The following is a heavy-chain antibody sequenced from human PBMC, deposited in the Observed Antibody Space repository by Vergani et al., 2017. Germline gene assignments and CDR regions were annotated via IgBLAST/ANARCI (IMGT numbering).Heavy chain of an antibody. D-gene: IGHD2-8*01. Sequence: QVQLQQWGAGLLQPSETLSLSCAVYGGSFSGYYWSWLRQPPGKGVEWIGEINHSGSTNYNPSLKSRVTLSVDTSKNQFSLKLSSVTAADTAVSYCARVYAYYCYYMDGWVKGTTVTVSS. CDR1: GGSFSGYY. J-gene: IGHJ6*03. CDR2: INHSGST. CDR3: ARVYAYYCYYMDG. V-gene: IGHV4-34*01.